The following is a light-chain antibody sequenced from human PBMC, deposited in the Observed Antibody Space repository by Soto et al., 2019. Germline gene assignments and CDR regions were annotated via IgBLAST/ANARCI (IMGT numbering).Light chain of an antibody. CDR3: ASWDDRLGAVI. V-gene: IGLV1-47*02. CDR1: SSNIGGTNY. Sequence: QSVLTQPPSASGTPGQKVFISCYGSSSNIGGTNYAYWYQQLPGAAPKLLMHSNNLRPSGVPERISGSKFGTAASLAISGLRSEDEAVYYSASWDDRLGAVIFGGGTKLTVL. CDR2: SNN. J-gene: IGLJ2*01.